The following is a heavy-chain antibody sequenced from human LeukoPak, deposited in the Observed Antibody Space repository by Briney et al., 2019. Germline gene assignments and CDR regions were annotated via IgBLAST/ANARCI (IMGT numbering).Heavy chain of an antibody. CDR3: AKDLSSFFYFDY. CDR1: GFTFSGSG. Sequence: PGGSLRLSCAASGFTFSGSGMSWVRQAPGKGLEWVSTISGSGGDTYYADSVKGRFTISRDNSKNTLYLQMNSLRADDTAIYHCAKDLSSFFYFDYWGQGTLVTVSS. V-gene: IGHV3-23*01. CDR2: ISGSGGDT. J-gene: IGHJ4*02. D-gene: IGHD5/OR15-5a*01.